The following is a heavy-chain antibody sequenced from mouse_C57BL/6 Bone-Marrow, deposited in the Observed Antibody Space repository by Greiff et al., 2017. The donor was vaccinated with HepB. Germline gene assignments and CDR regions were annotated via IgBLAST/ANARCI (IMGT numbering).Heavy chain of an antibody. CDR3: SEDAAVYYCAIWSQPY. CDR2: GQGLEWIG. J-gene: IGHJ3*01. V-gene: IGHV1-87*01. CDR1: YPFSRRVH. D-gene: IGHD1-1*02. Sequence: VKLQESGPELARPWASVKISCQAFYPFSRRVHFAIRDTNYWRQWVKQRPGQGLEWIGAIYPGNGDTSYNQKFKGKATLTEDNSSSTSYMQLSSLTSEDAAVYYCAIWSQPYWGQGTLVTVSA.